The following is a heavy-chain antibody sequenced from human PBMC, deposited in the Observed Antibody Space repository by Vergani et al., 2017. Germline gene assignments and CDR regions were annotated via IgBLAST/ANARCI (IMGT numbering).Heavy chain of an antibody. Sequence: QVQLQESGPGLVKPSQTLSLTCTVSGGSISSGDYYWSWIRQPPGKGLEWIGYIYYSGSTYYNPSLKSRVTISVETSKNQFSLKLSSVTAADTAVYYCARDGHYDSSGYSLYYFDYWGQGTLVTVSS. CDR1: GGSISSGDYY. CDR3: ARDGHYDSSGYSLYYFDY. J-gene: IGHJ4*02. CDR2: IYYSGST. D-gene: IGHD3-22*01. V-gene: IGHV4-30-4*08.